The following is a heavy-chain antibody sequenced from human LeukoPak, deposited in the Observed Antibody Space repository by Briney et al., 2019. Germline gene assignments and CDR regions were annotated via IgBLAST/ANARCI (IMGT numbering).Heavy chain of an antibody. Sequence: GGSLRLSCAASGFTFSSYSMNWVRQAPGKGLEWVSSISSSSSYIYYADSVKGRFTISSDNAKNSLYLQMNSLRAEDTAVYYCARDLIDFWSGYYYYFDYWGQGTPVTVSS. J-gene: IGHJ4*02. V-gene: IGHV3-21*01. CDR2: ISSSSSYI. CDR1: GFTFSSYS. CDR3: ARDLIDFWSGYYYYFDY. D-gene: IGHD3-3*01.